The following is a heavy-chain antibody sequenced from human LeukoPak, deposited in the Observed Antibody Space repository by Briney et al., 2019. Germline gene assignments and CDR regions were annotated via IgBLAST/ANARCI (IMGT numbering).Heavy chain of an antibody. Sequence: ASVKVSCKASGYTLTSYDINWVRQATGQGLEWMGWMNPNSGNTGYAQKFQGRVTMTRNTSISTAYMELSSLRSEDTAVYYCARGRYCSSTSCYIDAFDIWGQGTMVTVSS. CDR3: ARGRYCSSTSCYIDAFDI. CDR1: GYTLTSYD. D-gene: IGHD2-2*01. CDR2: MNPNSGNT. V-gene: IGHV1-8*01. J-gene: IGHJ3*02.